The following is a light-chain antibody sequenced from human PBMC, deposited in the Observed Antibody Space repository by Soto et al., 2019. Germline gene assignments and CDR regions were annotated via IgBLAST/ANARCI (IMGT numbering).Light chain of an antibody. V-gene: IGLV2-14*01. Sequence: ALTQPASVSGSPGQSITISCTGTSSDVGGYKYVSWYQQHPGKAPKFLIYEVSNRPSGVSSRFSGSKSGNTASLTISGLQAEDEADYYCTSKTSTSPYVFGTGTKVTVL. CDR1: SSDVGGYKY. J-gene: IGLJ1*01. CDR3: TSKTSTSPYV. CDR2: EVS.